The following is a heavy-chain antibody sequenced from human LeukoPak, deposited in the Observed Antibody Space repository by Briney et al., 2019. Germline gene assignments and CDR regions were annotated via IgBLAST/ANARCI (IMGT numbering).Heavy chain of an antibody. CDR1: GYTFTGYY. CDR3: AREGIAVAGFDY. V-gene: IGHV1-2*02. CDR2: INPNSGGT. D-gene: IGHD6-19*01. J-gene: IGHJ4*02. Sequence: ASAKVSCKASGYTFTGYYMHWVRQAPGQGLEWMGWINPNSGGTNYAQKFQGRVTMTRDTSISTAYMELSRLRSDDTAVYYCAREGIAVAGFDYWGQGTLVTVSS.